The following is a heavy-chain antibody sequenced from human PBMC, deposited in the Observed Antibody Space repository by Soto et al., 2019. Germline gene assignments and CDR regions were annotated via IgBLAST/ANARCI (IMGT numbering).Heavy chain of an antibody. D-gene: IGHD3-10*01. Sequence: QVQLVQSGAEVKKPGSSVKVSCKASGGTFSSYGISWVRQAPGQGLEWMGGIIPIFGTANYAQKLQGRVTITADESTSPAYMELSSLRCEDTAVYYCARVAMVRGVIRHWFDPWGQGPLVTVSS. CDR2: IIPIFGTA. CDR1: GGTFSSYG. V-gene: IGHV1-69*01. CDR3: ARVAMVRGVIRHWFDP. J-gene: IGHJ5*02.